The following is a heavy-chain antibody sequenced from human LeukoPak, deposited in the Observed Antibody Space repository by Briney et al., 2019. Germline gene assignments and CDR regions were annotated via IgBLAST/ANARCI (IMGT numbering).Heavy chain of an antibody. CDR3: AKDPNYYDSSGPLDY. CDR1: GFTINNYW. D-gene: IGHD3-22*01. J-gene: IGHJ4*02. CDR2: ISSDGSST. Sequence: GGSLRLSCAASGFTINNYWMHWVRQAPGKGLVWVSRISSDGSSTTHADSVKGRFTISRDNSKNTLYLQMNSLRAEDTAVYYCAKDPNYYDSSGPLDYWGQGTLVTVSS. V-gene: IGHV3-74*01.